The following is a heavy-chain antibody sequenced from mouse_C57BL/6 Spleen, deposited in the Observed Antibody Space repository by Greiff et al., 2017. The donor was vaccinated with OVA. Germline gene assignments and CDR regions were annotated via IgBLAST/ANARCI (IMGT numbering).Heavy chain of an antibody. D-gene: IGHD1-1*01. Sequence: VQLQQPGAELVMPGASVKLSCKASGYTFTSYWMHWVKQRPGQGLEWIGEIDPSDSYTNYNQKFKGKSTLTVDKSSSTAYMQLSSLTSEDSAVYYCARSDYYGSSRSYWYFDVWGTGTTVTVSS. CDR2: IDPSDSYT. CDR1: GYTFTSYW. V-gene: IGHV1-69*01. CDR3: ARSDYYGSSRSYWYFDV. J-gene: IGHJ1*03.